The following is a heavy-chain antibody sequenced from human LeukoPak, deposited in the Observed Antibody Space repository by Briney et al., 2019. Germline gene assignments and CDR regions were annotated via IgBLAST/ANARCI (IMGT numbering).Heavy chain of an antibody. CDR3: ARSNVATRRGDNWFDP. V-gene: IGHV1-2*02. J-gene: IGHJ5*02. CDR2: NPPNNGGT. CDR1: VYTYRGFY. Sequence: SVKVFCEASVYTYRGFYMLGVRHARGQGLEWMICNPPNNGGTNYAQNFQGMVTMTRDTSVSTAYMELNRLRSDDTAVYYCARSNVATRRGDNWFDPWGQGTLVTVSS. D-gene: IGHD6-6*01.